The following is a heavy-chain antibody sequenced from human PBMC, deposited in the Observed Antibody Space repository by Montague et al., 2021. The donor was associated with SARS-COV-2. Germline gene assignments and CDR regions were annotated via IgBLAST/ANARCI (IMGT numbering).Heavy chain of an antibody. Sequence: SETLSLTCSVSGGSISTYYWSWIRQPPGKGLEWIGYIYYSGSTNYNPSLKSRVTISIDTSKNQFSLELSSVTAADMAVYYCASPGRYCTGGSCYYVSWGQGTLVTVSS. CDR2: IYYSGST. D-gene: IGHD2-15*01. CDR3: ASPGRYCTGGSCYYVS. CDR1: GGSISTYY. J-gene: IGHJ5*02. V-gene: IGHV4-59*01.